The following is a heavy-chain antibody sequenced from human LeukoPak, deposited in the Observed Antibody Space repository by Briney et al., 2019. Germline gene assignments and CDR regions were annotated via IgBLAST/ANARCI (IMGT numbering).Heavy chain of an antibody. CDR3: ARGSRGTPFDYVWGRHRYMEPDAFDI. V-gene: IGHV3-7*03. CDR1: GFTFSNCW. CDR2: IKADGSEI. Sequence: GGSLRLSCTASGFTFSNCWMNWVRQAPGKGLEWVAIIKADGSEIYYVDSVKGRFTISRDNTGNSLSLQMNSLRVEDTAVYYCARGSRGTPFDYVWGRHRYMEPDAFDIWGQGTTVIVSS. J-gene: IGHJ3*02. D-gene: IGHD3-16*02.